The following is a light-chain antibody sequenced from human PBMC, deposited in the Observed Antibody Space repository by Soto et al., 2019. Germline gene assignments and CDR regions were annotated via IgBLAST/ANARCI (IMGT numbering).Light chain of an antibody. CDR3: QQRSNWPIT. J-gene: IGKJ5*01. CDR2: EAS. V-gene: IGKV3-11*01. CDR1: QSVSSN. Sequence: EIVMTQSPDTVSVSPGERATLSCTASQSVSSNLAWYKQKPGQAPRLLIDEASNRATGVPARFRGSGSGTDVTLTISSLEPEDFSVYYCQQRSNWPITFGQGTRLEI.